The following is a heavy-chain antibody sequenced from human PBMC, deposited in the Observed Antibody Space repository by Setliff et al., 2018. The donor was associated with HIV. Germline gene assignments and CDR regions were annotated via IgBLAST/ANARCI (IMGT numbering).Heavy chain of an antibody. D-gene: IGHD7-27*01. V-gene: IGHV3-48*03. CDR2: ISSGGHTV. Sequence: GGSLRLSCATSRFSFSSYEMSWVRQAPGKGLEWVSYISSGGHTVYHADSVKGRFTISRDNAKNSLSLQMDGLRAEDTAIYYCARLNWGPWGPGTLVTVSS. CDR3: ARLNWGP. CDR1: RFSFSSYE. J-gene: IGHJ5*02.